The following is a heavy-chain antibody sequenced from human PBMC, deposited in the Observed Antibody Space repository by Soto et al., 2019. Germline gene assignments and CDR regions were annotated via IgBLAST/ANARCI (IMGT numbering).Heavy chain of an antibody. J-gene: IGHJ5*02. Sequence: GGSLRLSCAASGFTFSSYSMNWVRQAPGKGLEWVSYISSSSTIYYADSVKGRFTVSRDNAKNSLYLQMNSLRDEDTAVYYCAREGGNLNWFDPWGQGTLVTVSS. CDR2: ISSSSTI. V-gene: IGHV3-48*02. D-gene: IGHD1-26*01. CDR3: AREGGNLNWFDP. CDR1: GFTFSSYS.